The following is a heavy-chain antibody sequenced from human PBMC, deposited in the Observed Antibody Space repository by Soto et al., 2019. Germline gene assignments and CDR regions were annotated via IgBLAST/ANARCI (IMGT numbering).Heavy chain of an antibody. CDR1: GYTFTSYA. CDR3: ARTPRFGGVAI. Sequence: QVQLVQSGAEEKKPGASVKVSCKASGYTFTSYAMHWVRQAPGQRLEWMGWITAGNGNTKYSQKFQGRVTITRDTSAIAALMELRAPRSEGTAVCYWARTPRFGGVAIWGQGALVTVSS. CDR2: ITAGNGNT. D-gene: IGHD2-21*01. V-gene: IGHV1-3*05. J-gene: IGHJ3*02.